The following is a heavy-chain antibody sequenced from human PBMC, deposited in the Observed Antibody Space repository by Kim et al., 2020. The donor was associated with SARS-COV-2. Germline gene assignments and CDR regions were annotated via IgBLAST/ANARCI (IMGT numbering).Heavy chain of an antibody. CDR1: GGSISSSSYY. J-gene: IGHJ6*02. V-gene: IGHV4-39*01. CDR2: IYYSGST. Sequence: SETLSLTCTVSGGSISSSSYYWGWIRQPPGKGLEWIGSIYYSGSTYYNPSLKSRVTISVDTSKNQFSLKLSSVTAADTAVYYCASPWTTVTTWDYYYYGMDVWGQGTTVTVSS. D-gene: IGHD4-17*01. CDR3: ASPWTTVTTWDYYYYGMDV.